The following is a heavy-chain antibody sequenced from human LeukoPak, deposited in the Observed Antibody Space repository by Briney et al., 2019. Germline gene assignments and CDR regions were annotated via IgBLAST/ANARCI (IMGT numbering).Heavy chain of an antibody. V-gene: IGHV3-23*01. CDR2: ISGRGGST. Sequence: GGSLRLSCAASGLTFSSYGMSWVRQAPGKGLEWVSDISGRGGSTYYADSVKGRFTISRDNSKNTLYLQMNSLRAEDTAVYYCAKFPTPHLDYWGQGTLVTVSS. J-gene: IGHJ4*02. CDR1: GLTFSSYG. CDR3: AKFPTPHLDY.